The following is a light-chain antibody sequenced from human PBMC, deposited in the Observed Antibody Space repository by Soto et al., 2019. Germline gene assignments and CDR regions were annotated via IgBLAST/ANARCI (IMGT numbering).Light chain of an antibody. Sequence: EIVLTQSPATLSLSPVERATLSCRARQSVSSYLAWYQQKPGQAPRLLIYDASNRATGIPARFSGSGSGTDFTRTISSLEHEDFAVYYCQQRSNWPPVLTFGGGTKVEIK. V-gene: IGKV3-11*01. J-gene: IGKJ4*01. CDR1: QSVSSY. CDR2: DAS. CDR3: QQRSNWPPVLT.